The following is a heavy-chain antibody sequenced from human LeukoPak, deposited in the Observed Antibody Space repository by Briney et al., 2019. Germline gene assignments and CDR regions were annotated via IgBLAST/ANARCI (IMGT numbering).Heavy chain of an antibody. CDR1: GGSISSGGYS. Sequence: SQTLSLTCAVSGGSISSGGYSWSWIRQPPGKGLEWIGYIYLSGTTYYNPSLKSRVTISVDRSKNQFSLKLSSVTAADTAVYYCARANGDYPRWGLPDYYYYGMDVWGQGTTVTVSS. V-gene: IGHV4-30-2*01. J-gene: IGHJ6*02. D-gene: IGHD4-17*01. CDR3: ARANGDYPRWGLPDYYYYGMDV. CDR2: IYLSGTT.